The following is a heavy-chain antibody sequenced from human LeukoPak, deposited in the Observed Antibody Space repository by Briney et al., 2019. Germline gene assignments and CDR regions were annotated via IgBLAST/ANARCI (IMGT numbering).Heavy chain of an antibody. D-gene: IGHD3-10*01. V-gene: IGHV3-30*18. CDR1: RFTFSSYG. CDR3: AKDSSDVLLWFGDMDV. Sequence: GGSLRLSCAASRFTFSSYGMHWVRQAPGKGLEWVAVISYDGSNKYYADSVKGRFTISRDNSKNTLYLQMNSLRAEDTAVYYCAKDSSDVLLWFGDMDVWGKGTTVTVSS. J-gene: IGHJ6*03. CDR2: ISYDGSNK.